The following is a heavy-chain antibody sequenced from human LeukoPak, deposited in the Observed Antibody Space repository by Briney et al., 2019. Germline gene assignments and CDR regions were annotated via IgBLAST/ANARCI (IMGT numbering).Heavy chain of an antibody. Sequence: PGGSLRLSCAASGFTFSNYAMHWVRQAPGKGLEWVAIISYDGSNKCYADSLKGRFTISRDISKNTLYLQMSSLRAEDTAVYYCAKQSKLSCSSTSCPLDYWGQGTLVTVSS. J-gene: IGHJ4*02. CDR2: ISYDGSNK. D-gene: IGHD2-2*01. V-gene: IGHV3-30-3*02. CDR3: AKQSKLSCSSTSCPLDY. CDR1: GFTFSNYA.